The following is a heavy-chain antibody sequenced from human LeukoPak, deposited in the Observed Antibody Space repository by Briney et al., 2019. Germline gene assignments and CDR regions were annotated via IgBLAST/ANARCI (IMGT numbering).Heavy chain of an antibody. CDR2: ISDSGDST. V-gene: IGHV3-23*01. CDR1: GFTFSSYA. Sequence: PGGSLRLSCAASGFTFSSYAMSWVRQAPGKGLEWVSGISDSGDSTYYADSVKGRFTISRDNSKSTLYLQMNSLRVEDTAIYYCARDLDHGNWGQGTLVTVSS. D-gene: IGHD1-1*01. CDR3: ARDLDHGN. J-gene: IGHJ4*02.